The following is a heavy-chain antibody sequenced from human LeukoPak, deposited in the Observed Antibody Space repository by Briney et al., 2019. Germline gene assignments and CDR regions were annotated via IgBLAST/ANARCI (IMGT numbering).Heavy chain of an antibody. D-gene: IGHD5-24*01. J-gene: IGHJ4*02. V-gene: IGHV1-8*01. CDR1: GYTFTSYD. Sequence: GASVKVSCKASGYTFTSYDINWVRQATGQGLEWMGWMNPNSGNTGYAQKFQGRVAMTRNTSISTAYMELSSLRSEDTAVYYCARRGRRDGYNLGYWGQGTLVTVSS. CDR2: MNPNSGNT. CDR3: ARRGRRDGYNLGY.